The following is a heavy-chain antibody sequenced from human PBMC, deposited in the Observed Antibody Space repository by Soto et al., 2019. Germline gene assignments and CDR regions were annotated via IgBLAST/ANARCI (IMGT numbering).Heavy chain of an antibody. CDR2: MSGSSSTT. CDR3: AKNQERELPRVIDF. CDR1: GLTFSNYA. V-gene: IGHV3-23*01. J-gene: IGHJ4*02. D-gene: IGHD1-7*01. Sequence: GGSLRLSCATSGLTFSNYAMSWVRQAPGGGLERVSSMSGSSSTTYYADSVRGRFTIARDRSKNTLYLQMSSLRAEDTALYYCAKNQERELPRVIDFWGQGTLVTVSS.